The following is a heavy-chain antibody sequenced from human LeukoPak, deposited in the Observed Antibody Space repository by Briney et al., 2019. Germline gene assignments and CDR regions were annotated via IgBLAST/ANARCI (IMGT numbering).Heavy chain of an antibody. Sequence: PGGSLRLSCAASGFTFGSYAMSWVRQAPGKGLECVSAISGSGGSTYYADSVKGRFTISRDNSKNTLYLQMNSLRAEDTAVYYCAKDEEGPFDYWGQGTLVTVSS. CDR3: AKDEEGPFDY. CDR2: ISGSGGST. V-gene: IGHV3-23*01. J-gene: IGHJ4*02. CDR1: GFTFGSYA.